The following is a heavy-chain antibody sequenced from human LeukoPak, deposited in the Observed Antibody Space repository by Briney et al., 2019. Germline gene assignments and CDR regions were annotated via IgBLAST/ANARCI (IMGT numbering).Heavy chain of an antibody. CDR1: GDSISGYY. J-gene: IGHJ4*02. CDR2: IYYSGST. Sequence: PSETLSLTCTVSGDSISGYYWSWIRQPPGKGLEYIGYIYYSGSTNYNPSLKSRVTMSLDTSKNQFSLKLSSVTAADTAVYYCVRAVISFGAAVAKGFDCWGQGTLVTVSS. CDR3: VRAVISFGAAVAKGFDC. V-gene: IGHV4-59*01. D-gene: IGHD3-16*01.